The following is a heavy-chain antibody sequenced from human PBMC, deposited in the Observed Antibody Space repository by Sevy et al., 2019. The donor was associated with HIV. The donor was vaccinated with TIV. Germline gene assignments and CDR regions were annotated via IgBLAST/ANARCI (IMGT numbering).Heavy chain of an antibody. CDR1: GFSVSSYY. CDR3: ARKMELLVPDY. CDR2: IYDVSST. D-gene: IGHD2-21*02. J-gene: IGHJ4*02. V-gene: IGHV3-53*01. Sequence: GGSLRLSCAASGFSVSSYYMSWVRQAPGKGLEWVSLIYDVSSTYFADSVRGRFTISRDSSKNTLYLQMNSLRADDTAVYYCARKMELLVPDYWGQGTLVTVSS.